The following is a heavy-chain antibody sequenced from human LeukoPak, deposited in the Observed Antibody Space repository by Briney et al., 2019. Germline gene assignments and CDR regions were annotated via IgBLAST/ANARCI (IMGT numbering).Heavy chain of an antibody. CDR3: ATDRMARGVFDY. Sequence: ASVKVSXKVSGYTFTDYYMHWVQQAPGKGLEWIGLVDPEDGETIYAEKFQGRVTITADTSTDTAYMELSSLRSEDTAVYYCATDRMARGVFDYWGQGTLVTVSS. CDR1: GYTFTDYY. J-gene: IGHJ4*02. D-gene: IGHD2-8*01. CDR2: VDPEDGET. V-gene: IGHV1-69-2*01.